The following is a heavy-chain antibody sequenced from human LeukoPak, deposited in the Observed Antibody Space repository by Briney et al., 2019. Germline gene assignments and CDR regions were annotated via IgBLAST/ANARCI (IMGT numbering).Heavy chain of an antibody. CDR1: GFSVSGYR. CDR3: AREWQGGIAAAGTRIEGDY. J-gene: IGHJ4*02. CDR2: IKQDGSEK. Sequence: GGSLRLSCAVSGFSVSGYRMTWVRQAPGKGLEWVANIKQDGSEKNYVDSVKGRFTISRDNAENSLFLQMNSLRVEDTAVYYCAREWQGGIAAAGTRIEGDYWGQGTLVAVSS. V-gene: IGHV3-7*01. D-gene: IGHD6-13*01.